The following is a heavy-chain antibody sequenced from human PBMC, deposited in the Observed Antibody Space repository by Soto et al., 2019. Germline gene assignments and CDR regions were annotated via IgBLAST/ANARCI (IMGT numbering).Heavy chain of an antibody. CDR3: VRGTPSPRIVSSSRGPWVDP. CDR2: MYYGGRT. CDR1: GGSISSYY. Sequence: PSETLSLTCTVSGGSISSYYWSWIRQPPGKGLEWIGYMYYGGRTNYNPSLKSRVTISVDTSKMQVSLKLSSGTAADTAVYFCVRGTPSPRIVSSSRGPWVDPWGRGTRETV. V-gene: IGHV4-59*08. J-gene: IGHJ5*02. D-gene: IGHD1-26*01.